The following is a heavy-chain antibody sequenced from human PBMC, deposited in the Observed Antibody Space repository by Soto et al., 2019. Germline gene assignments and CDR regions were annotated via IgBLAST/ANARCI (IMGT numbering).Heavy chain of an antibody. CDR3: ARGRYSRGHFDY. J-gene: IGHJ4*02. V-gene: IGHV3-30-3*01. D-gene: IGHD6-19*01. CDR1: GFTFSSYA. Sequence: QVQLVESGGGVVQPGRSLRLSCAASGFTFSSYAMHWVRHAPGTGLERVAVRSDDGSNKYYEDSVKGRFTISRDNSKNTLYLQMNSLRAEDTAVYYCARGRYSRGHFDYWGQGTLVTVSS. CDR2: RSDDGSNK.